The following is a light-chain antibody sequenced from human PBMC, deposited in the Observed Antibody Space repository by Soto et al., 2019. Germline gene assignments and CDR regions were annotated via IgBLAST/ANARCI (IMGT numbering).Light chain of an antibody. J-gene: IGLJ1*01. CDR3: SSYTTSSLYV. V-gene: IGLV2-14*03. CDR2: DSF. Sequence: QSALTQPASVSGSPGQSVTISCTGTSSDIGSYNYVSWYQQHPGSAPRLIIYDSFDRPSGISDRFSGVRSGNTASLTISGLQAEDEAIYFCSSYTTSSLYVFGPGTKVTVL. CDR1: SSDIGSYNY.